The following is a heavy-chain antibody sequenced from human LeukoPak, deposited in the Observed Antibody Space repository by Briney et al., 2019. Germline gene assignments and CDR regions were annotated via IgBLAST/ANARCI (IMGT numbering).Heavy chain of an antibody. D-gene: IGHD3-10*01. V-gene: IGHV4-59*01. Sequence: SETLSLTCTVSGGSISSYYWSWIRQPPGKGLERIGYIYYSGSTNYNPSLKSRVTISVDTSKNQFSLKLSSVTAADTAVYYCARDTRGSGYFDYWGQGTLVTVSS. CDR2: IYYSGST. J-gene: IGHJ4*02. CDR3: ARDTRGSGYFDY. CDR1: GGSISSYY.